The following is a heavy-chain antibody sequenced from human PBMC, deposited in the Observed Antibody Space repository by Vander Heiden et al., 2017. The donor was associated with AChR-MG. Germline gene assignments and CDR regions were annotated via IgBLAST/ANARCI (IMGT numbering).Heavy chain of an antibody. J-gene: IGHJ4*02. D-gene: IGHD2-2*01. CDR1: GGSISSGGYS. Sequence: QLQLQKSGSGLVKPSQTLSLTCAVPGGSISSGGYSWSWVRQPPGKGLEWIGYIYHSGSTYYNPSLKSRATISVDRSKNQFSLKLSSVTAADTAVYYCARKSGRSSTSDYFDYWGQGTLVTVSS. CDR3: ARKSGRSSTSDYFDY. V-gene: IGHV4-30-2*01. CDR2: IYHSGST.